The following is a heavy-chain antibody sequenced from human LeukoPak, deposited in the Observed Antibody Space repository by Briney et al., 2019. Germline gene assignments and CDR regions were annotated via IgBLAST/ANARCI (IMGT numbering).Heavy chain of an antibody. CDR2: ISYDGSNK. J-gene: IGHJ4*02. CDR3: AKELGGYSGYDPLDY. Sequence: PGGSLRLSCAASGFTFSSYGMHWVRQAPGKGLEWVAVISYDGSNKYYADSVKGRFTISRDNSKNTLYLQMNSLRAEDTAVYYCAKELGGYSGYDPLDYWGQGTLVTVSS. CDR1: GFTFSSYG. D-gene: IGHD5-12*01. V-gene: IGHV3-30*18.